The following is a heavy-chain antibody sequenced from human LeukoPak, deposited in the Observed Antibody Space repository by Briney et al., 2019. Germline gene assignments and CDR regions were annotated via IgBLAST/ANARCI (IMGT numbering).Heavy chain of an antibody. CDR1: GFTFSSYA. Sequence: GGSLRLSCAASGFTFSSYAMSWVRQAPGKGLEWVSAISGSGGSTYYADSVKGRFTISRDNSKNTLYLQKNSLISEDTAVYYCAKDSTSPENTVADFDYWGQGTLVTVSS. J-gene: IGHJ4*02. CDR3: AKDSTSPENTVADFDY. D-gene: IGHD4-23*01. CDR2: ISGSGGST. V-gene: IGHV3-23*01.